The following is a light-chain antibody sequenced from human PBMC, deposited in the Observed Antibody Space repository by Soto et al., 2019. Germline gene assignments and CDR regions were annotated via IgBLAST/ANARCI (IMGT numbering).Light chain of an antibody. V-gene: IGKV3-20*01. CDR2: GAS. Sequence: EIVLTQSPGTLSLSPGERATLSCRASQSVSSSYLAWYQQKPGQAPRLLIYGASSRATGIPDRFSGSGSGTDFTLTISRLEPEDFAVYYCQQYEISRTFGQGTKLEIK. J-gene: IGKJ1*01. CDR3: QQYEISRT. CDR1: QSVSSSY.